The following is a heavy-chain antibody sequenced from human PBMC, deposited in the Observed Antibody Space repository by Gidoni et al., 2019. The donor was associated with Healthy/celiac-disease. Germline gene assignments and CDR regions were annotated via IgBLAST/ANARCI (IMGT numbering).Heavy chain of an antibody. CDR2: ISYDGSNK. J-gene: IGHJ4*02. V-gene: IGHV3-30*04. CDR3: ARAGPNGATVIDY. D-gene: IGHD1-26*01. Sequence: QVQLVESGGGVVQPGRSLRLSCAASGFTFSSYAMHWVRPAPGKGLEWVAVISYDGSNKYYADSVKGRFTISRDNSKNTLYLQMNSLRAEDTAVYYCARAGPNGATVIDYWGQGTLVTVSS. CDR1: GFTFSSYA.